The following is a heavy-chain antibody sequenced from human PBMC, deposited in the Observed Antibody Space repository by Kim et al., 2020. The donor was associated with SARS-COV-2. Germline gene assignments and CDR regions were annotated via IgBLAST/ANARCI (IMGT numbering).Heavy chain of an antibody. D-gene: IGHD4-17*01. V-gene: IGHV3-72*01. J-gene: IGHJ4*02. Sequence: APSVKGRFTISRDDSKNSLYLQMNSLKTEDTAVYYCARAPTTGRPYYFDYWGQGTLVTVSS. CDR3: ARAPTTGRPYYFDY.